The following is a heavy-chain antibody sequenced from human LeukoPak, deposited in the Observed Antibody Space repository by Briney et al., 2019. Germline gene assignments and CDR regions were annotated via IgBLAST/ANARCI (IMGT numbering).Heavy chain of an antibody. J-gene: IGHJ6*02. CDR1: GFTFSSYW. V-gene: IGHV3-7*01. Sequence: PGGSLRLSCAASGFTFSSYWMSWVRQAPGKGLEWVANIKQDGSEKNYVDSVKGRFAISRDNAKNSLYLQMNSLRAEDTAVYYCARDLRIAHYYYYGMDVWGQGTTVTVSS. D-gene: IGHD2-15*01. CDR3: ARDLRIAHYYYYGMDV. CDR2: IKQDGSEK.